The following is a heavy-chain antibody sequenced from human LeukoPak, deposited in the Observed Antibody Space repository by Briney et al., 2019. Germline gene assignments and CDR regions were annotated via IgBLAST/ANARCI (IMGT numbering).Heavy chain of an antibody. V-gene: IGHV3-23*01. J-gene: IGHJ4*02. D-gene: IGHD5-18*01. CDR2: ISGSGGST. Sequence: GGSLRLSCAASGFTFSSYSMSWVRQDPGNGMEWHSAISGSGGSTYYADSVKGRFTISRDNSKNTLYLQMNILRAEDTAVYYCANSPRGYSYGSRQFDYWGQGTLVTVSS. CDR3: ANSPRGYSYGSRQFDY. CDR1: GFTFSSYS.